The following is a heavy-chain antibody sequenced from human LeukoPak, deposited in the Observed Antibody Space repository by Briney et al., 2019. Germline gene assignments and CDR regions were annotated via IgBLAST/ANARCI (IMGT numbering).Heavy chain of an antibody. V-gene: IGHV3-64*01. D-gene: IGHD3-10*01. CDR2: ITSTGGST. J-gene: IGHJ4*02. CDR1: GFTFSSYP. CDR3: ARGARGNFDY. Sequence: GGSLRLSCAASGFTFSSYPMHWVRQAPGKVLEYVSAITSTGGSTYYANSVKGRFTISRDNSKNTLYLQMGSLRAEDMAVYYCARGARGNFDYWGQGTLVTVSS.